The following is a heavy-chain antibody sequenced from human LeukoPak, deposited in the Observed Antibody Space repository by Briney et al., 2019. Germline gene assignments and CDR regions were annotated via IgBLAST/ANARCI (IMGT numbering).Heavy chain of an antibody. J-gene: IGHJ4*02. D-gene: IGHD3-16*01. CDR1: GGSISSYF. Sequence: SETLSLTCTVSGGSISSYFWSWIRQPPGKGLEWIGYIYYSGSTNYNPSLKSRVTISVDTSKNQFSLKLSSVTAADTAVYYCARGRYGWLPFDYWGQGTLVTVSS. V-gene: IGHV4-59*08. CDR2: IYYSGST. CDR3: ARGRYGWLPFDY.